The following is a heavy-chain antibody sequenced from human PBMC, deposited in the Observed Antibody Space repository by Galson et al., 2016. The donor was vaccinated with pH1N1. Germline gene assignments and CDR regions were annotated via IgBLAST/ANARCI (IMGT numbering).Heavy chain of an antibody. CDR3: ARVGPTMTTYDS. J-gene: IGHJ4*02. D-gene: IGHD4-17*01. Sequence: SVKVSCKASGYTFTDYYLHWVRQAPGQGLEWMGWMSTNSDDTNSAQNFQGRVTMTRDTSVTTAYMELSRLRSDDTAIYYCARVGPTMTTYDSWGQGTLVTVSS. CDR1: GYTFTDYY. CDR2: MSTNSDDT. V-gene: IGHV1-2*02.